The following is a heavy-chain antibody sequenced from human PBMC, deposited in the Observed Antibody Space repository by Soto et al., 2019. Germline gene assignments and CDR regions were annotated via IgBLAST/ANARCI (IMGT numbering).Heavy chain of an antibody. D-gene: IGHD3-10*01. Sequence: SETLSLTCAVYGGSFSGYYWSWIRQPPGKGLEWIGEINHSGSTNYNPSLKSRVTISVDTSKNQFSLKLSSVTAADTAVYYCARGFKPITRVAFDIWGQGTMVTVSS. CDR1: GGSFSGYY. V-gene: IGHV4-34*01. CDR3: ARGFKPITRVAFDI. J-gene: IGHJ3*02. CDR2: INHSGST.